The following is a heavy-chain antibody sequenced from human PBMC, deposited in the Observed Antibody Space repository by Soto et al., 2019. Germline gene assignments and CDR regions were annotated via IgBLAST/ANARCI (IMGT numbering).Heavy chain of an antibody. CDR1: GFTFSSYA. CDR3: AKREFDWPSPSY. CDR2: ISGSGGST. V-gene: IGHV3-23*01. Sequence: EVQLLESGGGLVQPGGSLRLSCAASGFTFSSYAMSWVRQAPGKGLEWVSAISGSGGSTYYADSVKGRFTISRDNSKNTLYLQMTSLSAEDTAVYYCAKREFDWPSPSYWGQGTLVTVSS. D-gene: IGHD3-9*01. J-gene: IGHJ4*02.